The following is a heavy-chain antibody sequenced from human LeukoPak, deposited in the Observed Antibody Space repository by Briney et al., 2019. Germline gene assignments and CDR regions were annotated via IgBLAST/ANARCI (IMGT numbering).Heavy chain of an antibody. V-gene: IGHV1-18*01. CDR1: GYTSTNYG. CDR3: AGNSYDSGGYYWFGP. D-gene: IGHD3-22*01. J-gene: IGHJ5*02. CDR2: ISVHNGQT. Sequence: ASVKVSCKASGYTSTNYGFSWVRQAPGQGLEWMGWISVHNGQTKSAQKVQGRVIMTTDTSTSTAYMELRSLRSDDTAVYYCAGNSYDSGGYYWFGPWGQGTLVTVSS.